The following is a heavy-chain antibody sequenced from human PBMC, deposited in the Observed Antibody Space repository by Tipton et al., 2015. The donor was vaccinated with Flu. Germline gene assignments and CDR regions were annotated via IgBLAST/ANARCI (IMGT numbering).Heavy chain of an antibody. J-gene: IGHJ4*02. CDR3: ARIYYYGSGDYYLDS. CDR2: IDHSGTT. Sequence: TLSLTCVVHGGSFSGYYWSWIRRSPGKGLEWIGEIDHSGTTNYSPSLKSRVTISRDTLKIQFSLELRSVTAADTAVYYCARIYYYGSGDYYLDSWGQGTLVTVSS. D-gene: IGHD3-10*01. V-gene: IGHV4-34*01. CDR1: GGSFSGYY.